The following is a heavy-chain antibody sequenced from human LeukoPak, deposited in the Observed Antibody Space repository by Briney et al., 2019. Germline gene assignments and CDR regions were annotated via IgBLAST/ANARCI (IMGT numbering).Heavy chain of an antibody. V-gene: IGHV1-69*04. CDR2: IIPILGIA. D-gene: IGHD3-10*01. CDR3: ARVVGGSGSYYLFDY. CDR1: GGTFSSYA. Sequence: AASVKVSCKASGGTFSSYAISWVRQAPGQGLEWMGRIIPILGIANYAQKFQGRVMITADKSTSTAYMELSSLRSEDTAVYYCARVVGGSGSYYLFDYWGQGTLVTVSS. J-gene: IGHJ4*02.